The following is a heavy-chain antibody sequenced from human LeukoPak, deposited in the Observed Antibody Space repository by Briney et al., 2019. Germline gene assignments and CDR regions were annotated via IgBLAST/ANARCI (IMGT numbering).Heavy chain of an antibody. V-gene: IGHV3-30-3*01. CDR1: GFTFSSYA. D-gene: IGHD5-18*01. CDR2: ISYDGSNK. Sequence: GGSLRLSCAASGFTFSSYAMHWVGQAPGKGLEWVAVISYDGSNKYYADSVRGRFTISRDNSKNTLSLQMNSLRAADTAVYYCARDGNSEYSDIDYWGQGTLVTVSS. J-gene: IGHJ4*02. CDR3: ARDGNSEYSDIDY.